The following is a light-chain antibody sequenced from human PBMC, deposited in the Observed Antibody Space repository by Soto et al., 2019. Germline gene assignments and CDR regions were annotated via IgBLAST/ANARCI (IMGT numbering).Light chain of an antibody. CDR3: QLRSNRLGVT. CDR1: QSVSSH. CDR2: DAS. J-gene: IGKJ3*01. V-gene: IGKV3-11*01. Sequence: EIVLTQSPATLSLSPGERATLSCRASQSVSSHLAWYQQKPGQAPRLLISDASNRATGIPARFSGSGSGTDFTLSISSLEPEDFAFYYCQLRSNRLGVTFGPGTKVDIK.